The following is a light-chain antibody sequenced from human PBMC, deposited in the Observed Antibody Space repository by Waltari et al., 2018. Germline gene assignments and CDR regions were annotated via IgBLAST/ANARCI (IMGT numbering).Light chain of an antibody. CDR2: AAS. CDR3: QQSYSTPPT. Sequence: DIQMTQSPSSLSASVGDRVTITCRASQSISSYLNWYQQKLGKAPKLLIYAASSLQSGGPSRFSGSGSGTDFTLTISSLQPEDFATYYCQQSYSTPPTFGQGTRLEIK. CDR1: QSISSY. V-gene: IGKV1-39*01. J-gene: IGKJ5*01.